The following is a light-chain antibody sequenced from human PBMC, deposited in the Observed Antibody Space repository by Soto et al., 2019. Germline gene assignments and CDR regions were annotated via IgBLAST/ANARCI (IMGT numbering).Light chain of an antibody. CDR2: ATS. V-gene: IGKV1-8*01. Sequence: AIRMTQSPSSLSASTGDRVAITCRASQALNGNLAWYQQKSGKAPKVLIYATSTLQSGVPSRFSASGSGTDFTLTISSLQSEDVATYYCQQYYEYPRTFGQGTKVEIK. CDR3: QQYYEYPRT. CDR1: QALNGN. J-gene: IGKJ1*01.